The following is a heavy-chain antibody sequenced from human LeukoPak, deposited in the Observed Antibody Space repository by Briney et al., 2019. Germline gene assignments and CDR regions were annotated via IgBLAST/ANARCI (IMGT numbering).Heavy chain of an antibody. D-gene: IGHD5-18*01. V-gene: IGHV4-30-4*01. Sequence: SETLSLTCTVSGGSISSGDYYWSWIRQPPGKGLEWIGYIYYSGSTYYNPSLKSRVTISVDTSKNQFSLKLSSVTAADTAVYYCARDEGRGYSYGSLDYWGQGTLVTVSS. J-gene: IGHJ4*02. CDR2: IYYSGST. CDR1: GGSISSGDYY. CDR3: ARDEGRGYSYGSLDY.